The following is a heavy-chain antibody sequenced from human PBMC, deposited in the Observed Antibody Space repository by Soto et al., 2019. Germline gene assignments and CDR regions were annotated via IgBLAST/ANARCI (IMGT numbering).Heavy chain of an antibody. Sequence: SETLSLTCTVSGGSISSYYWSWIRQPPGKGLEWIGYIYYSGSTNYNPSLKSRVTISVDTSKNQFSLKLSSVTAADTAVYYCAREAAACFDYWGQGTLVTVSS. J-gene: IGHJ4*02. V-gene: IGHV4-59*01. CDR1: GGSISSYY. CDR2: IYYSGST. CDR3: AREAAACFDY. D-gene: IGHD6-13*01.